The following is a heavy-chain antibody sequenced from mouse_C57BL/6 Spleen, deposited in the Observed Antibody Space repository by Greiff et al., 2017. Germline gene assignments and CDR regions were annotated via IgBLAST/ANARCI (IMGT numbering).Heavy chain of an antibody. V-gene: IGHV1-9*01. CDR3: ATRAGSSYVEAWFAY. J-gene: IGHJ3*01. D-gene: IGHD1-1*01. Sequence: VQLQQSGAELMKPGASVKLSCKATGYTFTGYWIAWVKQRPGHGLEWIGEILPGSGSTNYNEKFKGKNTFTADTSANTDYMQLSRLRTEDSAIYYCATRAGSSYVEAWFAYWGQGTLVTVSA. CDR2: ILPGSGST. CDR1: GYTFTGYW.